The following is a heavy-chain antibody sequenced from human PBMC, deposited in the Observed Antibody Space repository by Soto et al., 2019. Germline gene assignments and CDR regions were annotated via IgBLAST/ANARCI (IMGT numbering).Heavy chain of an antibody. CDR1: GFTFTSYA. CDR2: LSGSGGSK. CDR3: AKGEGFAFCSGDPGVDY. Sequence: EVHVLESGGGLVEPGGSLRLSGAASGFTFTSYAMTWVRQAPGKGLEWVSGLSGSGGSKYYAGSVKGRFTISRDNSINSVFMPMNSLRVEDTAVYYCAKGEGFAFCSGDPGVDYCGQGTLVTVSS. D-gene: IGHD2-15*01. V-gene: IGHV3-23*01. J-gene: IGHJ4*02.